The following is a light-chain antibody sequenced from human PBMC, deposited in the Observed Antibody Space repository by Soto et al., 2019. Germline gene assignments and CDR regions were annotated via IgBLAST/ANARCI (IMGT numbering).Light chain of an antibody. Sequence: EIVMTQSPATLSVSPGERATLSCRASQSVSTNLGWYQQKPGQAPRLLIYGASTRATGIPARFSGSGSGTEFTLTISSLQSEDFAVYYCQQYNNWWTFSQGTRVEIK. CDR3: QQYNNWWT. V-gene: IGKV3-15*01. CDR1: QSVSTN. CDR2: GAS. J-gene: IGKJ1*01.